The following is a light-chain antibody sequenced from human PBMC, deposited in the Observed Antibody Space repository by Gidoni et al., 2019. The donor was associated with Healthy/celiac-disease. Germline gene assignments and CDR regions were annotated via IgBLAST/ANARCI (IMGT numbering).Light chain of an antibody. V-gene: IGKV1-5*01. CDR2: DAS. Sequence: DIQMTQSPSTLSASVGDRVTITCRASQSISSWLAWYQQKPGKAPKLLIYDASSLESGVPSRFSGSGSGTEFTLTISSLQPDDFATYYCQQYNSYSPGFXGXTKVEIK. CDR1: QSISSW. J-gene: IGKJ4*01. CDR3: QQYNSYSPG.